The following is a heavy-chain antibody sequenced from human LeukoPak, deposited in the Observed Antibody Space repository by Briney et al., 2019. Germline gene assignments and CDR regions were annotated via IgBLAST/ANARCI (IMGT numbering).Heavy chain of an antibody. J-gene: IGHJ4*02. V-gene: IGHV4-59*01. D-gene: IGHD5-24*01. CDR3: ASRSRDGYVDY. CDR1: GGSISSYY. Sequence: SETLSLTCTVSGGSISSYYWSWIRQPPGKGLEWIGYIYYSGSTNYNPSLRSRVTISVDTSKNQFSLKLSSVTAADTAVYYCASRSRDGYVDYWGQGTLVTVSS. CDR2: IYYSGST.